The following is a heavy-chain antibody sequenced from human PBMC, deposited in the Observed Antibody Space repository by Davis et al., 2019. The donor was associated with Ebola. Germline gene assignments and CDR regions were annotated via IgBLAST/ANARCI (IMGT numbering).Heavy chain of an antibody. D-gene: IGHD4-17*01. V-gene: IGHV3-66*01. Sequence: GESLKISCAASGFTVSSNYMSWVRQAPGKGLEWVSVIYSGGSIYYADSVKGRFTISRDNSKNTLYLQMNSLRAEDTAVYYCARAEATVTTGWFDPWGQGTLVTVSS. J-gene: IGHJ5*02. CDR1: GFTVSSNY. CDR2: IYSGGSI. CDR3: ARAEATVTTGWFDP.